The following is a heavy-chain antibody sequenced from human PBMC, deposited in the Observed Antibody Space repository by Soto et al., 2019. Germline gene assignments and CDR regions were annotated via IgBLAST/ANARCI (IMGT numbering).Heavy chain of an antibody. D-gene: IGHD6-6*01. CDR2: ISAYNGNT. CDR3: ACCAQGPSSSKGCVRLDQ. J-gene: IGHJ5*02. V-gene: IGHV1-18*01. Sequence: ASVKVSCKASGYTFTSYGISWVRQAPGQGLEWMGWISAYNGNTNYAQKLQGRVTMTTDTSTSTAYMELRSLRSDDTAVYYCACCAQGPSSSKGCVRLDQWGQGTLVTVSS. CDR1: GYTFTSYG.